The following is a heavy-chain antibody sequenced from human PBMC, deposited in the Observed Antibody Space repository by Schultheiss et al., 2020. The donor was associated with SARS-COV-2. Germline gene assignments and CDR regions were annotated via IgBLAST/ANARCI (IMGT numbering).Heavy chain of an antibody. CDR1: GYTFTGYY. D-gene: IGHD6-13*01. CDR2: INPNSGGT. Sequence: ASVKVSCKASGYTFTGYYMHWVRQAPGQGLEWMGWINPNSGGTNYAQKFQGRVTMTRDTSISTAYMELSRLRSDDTAVYYCARVGSSSWYLEQDYWGQGTLVTVSS. V-gene: IGHV1-2*02. J-gene: IGHJ4*02. CDR3: ARVGSSSWYLEQDY.